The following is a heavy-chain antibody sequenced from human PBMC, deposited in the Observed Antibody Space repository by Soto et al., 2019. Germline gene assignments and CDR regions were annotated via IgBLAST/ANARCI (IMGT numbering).Heavy chain of an antibody. D-gene: IGHD1-26*01. CDR3: ATDLEWEPRGTLAY. Sequence: EVQLLESGGGLESPGGSLRLSCAASGFTFSSYAMSWVRQGPGKGLEWVSAIGDRGGSTYYADSVKGRFTISRDNSKNMLYLQMNSLRAEDTAVYYCATDLEWEPRGTLAYWGQGTLVTVSS. CDR2: IGDRGGST. V-gene: IGHV3-23*01. CDR1: GFTFSSYA. J-gene: IGHJ4*02.